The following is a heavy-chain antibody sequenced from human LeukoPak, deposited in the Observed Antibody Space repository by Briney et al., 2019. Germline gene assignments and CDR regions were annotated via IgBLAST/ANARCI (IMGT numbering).Heavy chain of an antibody. CDR2: ISYDGSNK. V-gene: IGHV3-30*01. Sequence: PGRSLRLSCAASGFTFSSYAMHWVRQAPGKGLEWVAVISYDGSNKYYADSVKGRFTISRDNSKNTLYLQMNSLRAEDTAVYYCARGHSGSYGSWFDPWGQETLVTVSS. D-gene: IGHD1-26*01. J-gene: IGHJ5*02. CDR3: ARGHSGSYGSWFDP. CDR1: GFTFSSYA.